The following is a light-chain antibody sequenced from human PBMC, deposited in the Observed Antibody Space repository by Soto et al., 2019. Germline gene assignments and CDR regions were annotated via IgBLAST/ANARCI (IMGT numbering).Light chain of an antibody. CDR2: AAS. Sequence: DIQMTQSPSSLSAFVGDRVTITCQASQDISTYVNWYQQKPGKTPNLLIYAASNLETRVPSRFSGSGSGTKFTLTIARLEPEDFAVYYCQHYGTSPFNFGPRTKADI. V-gene: IGKV1-33*01. J-gene: IGKJ3*01. CDR3: QHYGTSPFN. CDR1: QDISTY.